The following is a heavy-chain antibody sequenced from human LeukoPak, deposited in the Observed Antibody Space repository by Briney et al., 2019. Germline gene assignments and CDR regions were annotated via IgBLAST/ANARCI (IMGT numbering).Heavy chain of an antibody. Sequence: GGSLRLSCAASGFIFSNYWMSWVRQAPGKGLEWVASIKQDGTETHYVDSVKGRFTISKDNAKNSLYLQLDSLRAEDTAVYYCAREDHGNYEYWGQGTLVTVSS. CDR1: GFIFSNYW. V-gene: IGHV3-7*03. CDR3: AREDHGNYEY. D-gene: IGHD4-11*01. J-gene: IGHJ4*02. CDR2: IKQDGTET.